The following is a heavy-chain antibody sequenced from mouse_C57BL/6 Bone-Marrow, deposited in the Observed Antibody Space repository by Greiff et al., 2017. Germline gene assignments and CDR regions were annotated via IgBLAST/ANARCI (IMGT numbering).Heavy chain of an antibody. D-gene: IGHD2-3*01. V-gene: IGHV1-81*01. CDR3: ARVGYYWFAY. CDR1: GYTFTSYG. J-gene: IGHJ3*01. CDR2: IYPRSGNT. Sequence: VQLQQSGAELARPGASVKLSCKASGYTFTSYGLSWVKQSTGQGLEWIGEIYPRSGNTYYNETFKGKATLTADKASITAYMELRSLPSEDSAGYFCARVGYYWFAYWGQGTLVTVSS.